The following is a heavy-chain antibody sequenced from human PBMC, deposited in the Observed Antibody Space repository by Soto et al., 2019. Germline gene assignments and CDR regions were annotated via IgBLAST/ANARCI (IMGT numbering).Heavy chain of an antibody. D-gene: IGHD6-13*01. Sequence: SVKVSCKASGGTFSSYTISWVRQAPGQGLEWMGRIIPILGIANYAQKFQGRVTITADKSTSTAYMELSSLRSEDTAMYYCARVPGIAAAGRNWFDPWGQGTLVTVSS. CDR1: GGTFSSYT. J-gene: IGHJ5*02. V-gene: IGHV1-69*02. CDR2: IIPILGIA. CDR3: ARVPGIAAAGRNWFDP.